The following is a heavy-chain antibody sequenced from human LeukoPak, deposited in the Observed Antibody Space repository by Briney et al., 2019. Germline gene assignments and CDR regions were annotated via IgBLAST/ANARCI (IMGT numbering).Heavy chain of an antibody. CDR2: INQDGSEK. CDR1: GFTFSTYW. D-gene: IGHD4/OR15-4a*01. CDR3: ARGRGAY. Sequence: PGGSLRLSCAASGFTFSTYWMNWVRQAPGMGLECVASINQDGSEKYYVDSVKGRFTISRDNAKKSVYLQMNSLRAEDTAVCYCARGRGAYWGQGTLVTVSS. J-gene: IGHJ4*02. V-gene: IGHV3-7*01.